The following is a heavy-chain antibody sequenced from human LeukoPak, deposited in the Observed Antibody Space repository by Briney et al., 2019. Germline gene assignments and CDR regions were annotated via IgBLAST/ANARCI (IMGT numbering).Heavy chain of an antibody. CDR2: ISIAGEI. D-gene: IGHD2-2*03. CDR1: EGTLSGYF. CDR3: VRQIGSGAFDL. V-gene: IGHV4-34*01. Sequence: SETLSLTCAVYEGTLSGYFWSWVRQPPGKGLEWIGEISIAGEINYNPSLRSRATISIDTTKNQFSLTLTSVIVADPALYYCVRQIGSGAFDLWGRDRVVIVSS. J-gene: IGHJ3*01.